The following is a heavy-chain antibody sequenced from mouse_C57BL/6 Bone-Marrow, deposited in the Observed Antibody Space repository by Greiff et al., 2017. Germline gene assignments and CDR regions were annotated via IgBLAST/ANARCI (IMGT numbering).Heavy chain of an antibody. Sequence: DVMLVESGGGLVQSGRSLRLSCATSGFTFSDFYMEWVRQAPGQGLEWIAASRNKANDYTTEYSTSVKGRFIVSRDTSQSILYLQMKALRAENTASYYCASDAPYYGSSRDYYDYWGQGTTLLVSS. J-gene: IGHJ2*01. CDR2: SRNKANDYTT. CDR1: GFTFSDFY. CDR3: ASDAPYYGSSRDYYDY. D-gene: IGHD1-1*01. V-gene: IGHV7-1*01.